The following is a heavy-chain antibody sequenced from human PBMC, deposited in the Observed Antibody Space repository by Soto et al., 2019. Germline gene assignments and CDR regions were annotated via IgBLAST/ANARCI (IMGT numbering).Heavy chain of an antibody. J-gene: IGHJ3*02. V-gene: IGHV4-34*01. Sequence: SETLSLTCAVSGGSFSGYYWSWIRQPPGKGLEWIGEINHSGSTNYSPSLKSRVTISVDTSKNQFSLKLSSVTAADTAVYYCARFNIAIDAFDIWGQGTMVTVSS. CDR1: GGSFSGYY. CDR3: ARFNIAIDAFDI. D-gene: IGHD2-21*01. CDR2: INHSGST.